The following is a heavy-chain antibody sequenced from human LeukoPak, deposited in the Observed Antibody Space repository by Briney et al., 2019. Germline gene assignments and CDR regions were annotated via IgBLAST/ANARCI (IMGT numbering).Heavy chain of an antibody. CDR2: ISGSGGST. J-gene: IGHJ4*02. V-gene: IGHV3-23*01. CDR3: AKDLRYSRVLAY. CDR1: GFTFSSYA. Sequence: GGSLRLSCAASGFTFSSYAMSWVRQAPGKGLEWVSAISGSGGSTYYADSGKGRFTISRDNSKNTLSLQMTSLRAEDTAVYYCAKDLRYSRVLAYWGQGTLVTVSS. D-gene: IGHD5-12*01.